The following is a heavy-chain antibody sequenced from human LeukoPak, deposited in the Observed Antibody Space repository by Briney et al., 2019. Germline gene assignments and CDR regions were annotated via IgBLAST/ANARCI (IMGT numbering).Heavy chain of an antibody. CDR1: GFTVSSNY. V-gene: IGHV3-66*01. J-gene: IGHJ4*02. Sequence: GGSLRLSCAASGFTVSSNYMTWVRQAPGKGLEWVSVIYSGGSTYYADSVKGRFTISRDNSKNTLYLQMNSLNAEDTAVYYCAKDRQQLANLDYWGQGTLVTVSS. CDR3: AKDRQQLANLDY. CDR2: IYSGGST. D-gene: IGHD6-13*01.